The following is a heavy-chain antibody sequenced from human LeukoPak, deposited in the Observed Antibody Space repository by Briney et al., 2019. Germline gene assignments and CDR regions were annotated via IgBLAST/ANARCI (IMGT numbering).Heavy chain of an antibody. Sequence: ASVKVSFKASGYTFTAYAMHWVRQAPGQGLEWMGIINPSGGSTSYAQKFQGRVTMTRDTSTSTVYMELSSLRSEDTAVYYCARDSKGGDYWGQGTLVTVSS. CDR1: GYTFTAYA. CDR2: INPSGGST. J-gene: IGHJ4*02. V-gene: IGHV1-46*01. CDR3: ARDSKGGDY. D-gene: IGHD2-2*01.